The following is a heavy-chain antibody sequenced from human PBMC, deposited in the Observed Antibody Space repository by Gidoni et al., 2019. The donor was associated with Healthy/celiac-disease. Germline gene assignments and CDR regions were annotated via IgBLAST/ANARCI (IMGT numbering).Heavy chain of an antibody. D-gene: IGHD3-10*01. CDR2: ISGSGGGT. CDR1: GFTFSSYA. V-gene: IGHV3-23*01. CDR3: AKDNVLLWFGELQPYYYYGMDV. Sequence: EVQLLESGGGLVPPGGSLRLSCAASGFTFSSYAMSWVRQAPGKGLGWVSAISGSGGGTYYADSVKGRFTISRYNSTNTLYLQMISLRAEDTAVYYCAKDNVLLWFGELQPYYYYGMDVWGQGTTVTVSS. J-gene: IGHJ6*02.